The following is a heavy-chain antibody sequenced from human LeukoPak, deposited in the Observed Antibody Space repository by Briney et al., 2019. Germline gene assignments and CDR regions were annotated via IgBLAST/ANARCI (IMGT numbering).Heavy chain of an antibody. D-gene: IGHD1-26*01. J-gene: IGHJ4*02. CDR1: GFTFSSYA. Sequence: GGSLRLSCAASGFTFSSYAMYWVRQAPGKGLEWVAFIRYDGSNKYYADSVKGRFTISRDNSKNTLYLQMNSLRAEDTAVYYCAKDGGSYYGDYWGQGTLVTVSS. V-gene: IGHV3-30*02. CDR2: IRYDGSNK. CDR3: AKDGGSYYGDY.